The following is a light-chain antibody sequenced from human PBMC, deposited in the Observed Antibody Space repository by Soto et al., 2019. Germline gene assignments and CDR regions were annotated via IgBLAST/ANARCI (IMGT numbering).Light chain of an antibody. J-gene: IGKJ1*01. CDR2: AAS. Sequence: DIQMTQSPSSLSASVGDRVSIACRASQSISNFLNWYQQKPLKAPKLLIYAASILQSGVPSRFSGSGSGTDFTPSISSQQPQEFSTYYYQQNYTTPWTFGEGTKVEVK. CDR3: QQNYTTPWT. CDR1: QSISNF. V-gene: IGKV1-39*01.